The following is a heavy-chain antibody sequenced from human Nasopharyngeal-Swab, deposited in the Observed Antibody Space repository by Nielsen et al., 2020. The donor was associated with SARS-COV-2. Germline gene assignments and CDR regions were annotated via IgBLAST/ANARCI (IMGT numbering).Heavy chain of an antibody. CDR3: ARGAIDYYDSSGYGD. J-gene: IGHJ4*02. D-gene: IGHD3-22*01. Sequence: WIRQPPGKGLEWIGYIYYSGSTYYNPSLKSRVTISVDTSKNQFSLKLSSVTAADTAVYYYARGAIDYYDSSGYGDWGQGTLVTVSS. CDR2: IYYSGST. V-gene: IGHV4-31*02.